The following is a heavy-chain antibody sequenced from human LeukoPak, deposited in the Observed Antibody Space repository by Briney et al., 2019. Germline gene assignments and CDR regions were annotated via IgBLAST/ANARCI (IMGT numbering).Heavy chain of an antibody. D-gene: IGHD3-22*01. CDR3: ARDDYDSSGYYYGRSGDAFDI. CDR2: IIPIFGTA. CDR1: GGTFSSYA. V-gene: IGHV1-69*05. J-gene: IGHJ3*02. Sequence: SVKVSCKASGGTFSSYAISWVRQAPGQGLEWMGRIIPIFGTANYAQKFQGRVTITTDESTSTAYMELSSLRSEDTAVYYCARDDYDSSGYYYGRSGDAFDIWGQGTMVTVSS.